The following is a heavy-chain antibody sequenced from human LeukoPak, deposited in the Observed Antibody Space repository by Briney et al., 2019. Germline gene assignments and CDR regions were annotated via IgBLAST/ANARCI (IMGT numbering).Heavy chain of an antibody. CDR1: GYTFTSYG. CDR3: ARATPMRCSSTSCWPPDY. Sequence: ASVKVSCKASGYTFTSYGISWVRQAPGQGLEWMGWISAYNGNTNYAQKLQGRVTMTTDTSTSTAYMELRSLRSDDTAVYYCARATPMRCSSTSCWPPDYWGQGTLVTVSS. CDR2: ISAYNGNT. V-gene: IGHV1-18*01. D-gene: IGHD2-2*01. J-gene: IGHJ4*02.